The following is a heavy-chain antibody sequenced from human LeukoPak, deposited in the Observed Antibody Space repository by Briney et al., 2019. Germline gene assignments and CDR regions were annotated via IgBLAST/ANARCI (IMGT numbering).Heavy chain of an antibody. Sequence: PSETLSLTCTVSGGSISSSSYYWGWIRQPPGKGLEWIGSIYYSGSTYYNPSLKSRVTISVDTSKNQFSLKLSSVTAADTAVYYCARTRHRRITMVRGGPNDAFDIWGQGTMVTVSS. CDR2: IYYSGST. V-gene: IGHV4-39*07. CDR1: GGSISSSSYY. J-gene: IGHJ3*02. D-gene: IGHD3-10*01. CDR3: ARTRHRRITMVRGGPNDAFDI.